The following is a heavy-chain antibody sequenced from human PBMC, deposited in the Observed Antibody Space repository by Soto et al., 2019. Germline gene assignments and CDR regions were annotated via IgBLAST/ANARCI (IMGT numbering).Heavy chain of an antibody. J-gene: IGHJ4*02. CDR2: IYYSGST. CDR1: GGSISSYY. CDR3: ARGMGAPDY. V-gene: IGHV4-59*01. D-gene: IGHD1-26*01. Sequence: SETLSLTCTVSGGSISSYYWSWIRQPPGKGLEWIGYIYYSGSTNYNPSLKSRVTISVDTSKNQFSLKLSSVTAADTAIYYCARGMGAPDYWGQGTLVTVSS.